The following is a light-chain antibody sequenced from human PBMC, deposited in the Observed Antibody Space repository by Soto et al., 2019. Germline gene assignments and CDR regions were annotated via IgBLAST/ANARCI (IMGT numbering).Light chain of an antibody. CDR2: GAS. J-gene: IGKJ5*01. CDR3: QQYNNWPLT. CDR1: QSVSSN. Sequence: EIEMTQSPATLSVSPGERATLSCRASQSVSSNLAWYQQKPGQAPRLLIYGASTRATGIPARLSGSGSGTEFPLTISSLQSEDFAFYCCQQYNNWPLTFGQGRLREIK. V-gene: IGKV3-15*01.